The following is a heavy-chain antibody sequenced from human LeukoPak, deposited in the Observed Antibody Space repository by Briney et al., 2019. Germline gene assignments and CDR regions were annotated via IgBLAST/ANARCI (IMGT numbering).Heavy chain of an antibody. D-gene: IGHD4-17*01. CDR3: ARDQGAYGDYYYYMDV. Sequence: SETLSLTCTVSGGSISSYYWSWLRQPPGKGLEWIGYIYYSGSTNYNPSLKSRVTISVDTSKNRFSLKLSSVTAADTAVYYCARDQGAYGDYYYYMDVWGKGTTVTVSS. V-gene: IGHV4-59*01. CDR1: GGSISSYY. CDR2: IYYSGST. J-gene: IGHJ6*03.